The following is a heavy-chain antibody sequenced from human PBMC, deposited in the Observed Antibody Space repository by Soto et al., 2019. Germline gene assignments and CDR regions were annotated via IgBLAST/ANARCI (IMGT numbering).Heavy chain of an antibody. CDR3: ARDLEGELSFYYYYGMDV. V-gene: IGHV1-3*01. CDR1: GYTFTSYA. D-gene: IGHD3-16*01. CDR2: INAGNGNT. J-gene: IGHJ6*02. Sequence: ASVKVSCKASGYTFTSYAMHWARQAPGQRLEWMGWINAGNGNTKYSQKFQGRVTITRDTSASTAYMELSSLRSEDTAVYYCARDLEGELSFYYYYGMDVWGQGTTVTVSS.